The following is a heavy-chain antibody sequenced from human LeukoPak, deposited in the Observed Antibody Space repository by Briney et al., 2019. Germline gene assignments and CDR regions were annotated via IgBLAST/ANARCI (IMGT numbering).Heavy chain of an antibody. CDR3: AKTLAASLYGMDV. J-gene: IGHJ6*02. CDR1: EFTFSTYW. Sequence: GGSLRLSCAASEFTFSTYWMHWVRQAPGKGLEWVSGISWNSGSIGYADSVKGRFTISRDNAKNSLYLQMNSLRAEDTALYHCAKTLAASLYGMDVWGQGTTVTVSS. CDR2: ISWNSGSI. D-gene: IGHD3-16*01. V-gene: IGHV3-9*01.